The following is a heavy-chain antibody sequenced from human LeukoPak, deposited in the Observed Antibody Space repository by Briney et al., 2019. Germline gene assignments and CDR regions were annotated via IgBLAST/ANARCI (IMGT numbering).Heavy chain of an antibody. CDR2: ISWNSGSR. CDR3: AKDSNYYGSGSYLNY. J-gene: IGHJ4*02. D-gene: IGHD3-10*01. V-gene: IGHV3-9*01. Sequence: GRSLRLSCAASGFTFDDYAMHWVRQAPGKGLEWVSGISWNSGSRGYADSVKGRFTISRDNAKNSLYLQMNSLRAEDTALYYCAKDSNYYGSGSYLNYWGQGTLVTVSS. CDR1: GFTFDDYA.